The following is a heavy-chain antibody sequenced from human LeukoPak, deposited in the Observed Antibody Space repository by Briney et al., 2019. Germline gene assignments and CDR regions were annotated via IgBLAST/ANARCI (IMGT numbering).Heavy chain of an antibody. CDR1: GGSFSGYY. J-gene: IGHJ4*02. D-gene: IGHD2-15*01. CDR2: INHSGST. CDR3: ARSLLGYCSGGSCGAFDC. Sequence: SETLSLTCAVYGGSFSGYYWSWIRQPPGKGLEWIGEINHSGSTNYNPSLKSRVTISVDTSKNQFSLKLSSVTAADTAVYYCARSLLGYCSGGSCGAFDCWGQGTLVTVSS. V-gene: IGHV4-34*01.